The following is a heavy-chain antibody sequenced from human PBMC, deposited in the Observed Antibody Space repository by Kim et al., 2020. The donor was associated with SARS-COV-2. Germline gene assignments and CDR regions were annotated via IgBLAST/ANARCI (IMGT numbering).Heavy chain of an antibody. Sequence: GGSLRLSCAASGFTFRSYEMNWVRQAPGKGLEWVSYISSSSNSKYYADSVKGRFTISRDNAKDSLYLQMNGLRAEDTAVYYCAREGLVSPDAFDIWGQGTMVTVSS. CDR3: AREGLVSPDAFDI. J-gene: IGHJ3*02. CDR2: ISSSSNSK. V-gene: IGHV3-48*03. CDR1: GFTFRSYE.